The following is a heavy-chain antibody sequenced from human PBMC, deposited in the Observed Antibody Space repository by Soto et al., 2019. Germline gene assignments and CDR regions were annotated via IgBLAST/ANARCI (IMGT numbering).Heavy chain of an antibody. CDR1: GGSISSYY. J-gene: IGHJ6*02. V-gene: IGHV4-59*12. D-gene: IGHD2-21*01. Sequence: PSETLSLTCTVSGGSISSYYWSWIRQPPGKGLEWIGYIYYSGSTNYNPSLKSRVTISVDKSKNQFSLKLSSVTAADTAVYYCARGVSLTDYYYGMDVWGQGTTVTVSS. CDR3: ARGVSLTDYYYGMDV. CDR2: IYYSGST.